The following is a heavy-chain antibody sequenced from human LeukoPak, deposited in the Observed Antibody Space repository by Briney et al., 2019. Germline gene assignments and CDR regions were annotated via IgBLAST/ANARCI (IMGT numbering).Heavy chain of an antibody. CDR1: GFTFSSYA. D-gene: IGHD5-18*01. CDR2: IYYSGST. V-gene: IGHV4-59*01. Sequence: GSLRLSCAASGFTFSSYAMSWVRQAPGKGLEWIGYIYYSGSTNYNPSLKSRVTISVDTSKNQFSLKLSSVTAADTAVYYCARGGYSYGYYMDVWGKGTTVTVSS. J-gene: IGHJ6*03. CDR3: ARGGYSYGYYMDV.